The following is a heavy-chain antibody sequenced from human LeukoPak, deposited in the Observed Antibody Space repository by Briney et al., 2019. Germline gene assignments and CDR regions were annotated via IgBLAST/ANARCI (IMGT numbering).Heavy chain of an antibody. CDR2: ISSSSSYI. J-gene: IGHJ5*02. D-gene: IGHD3-3*01. CDR1: GFTFSSYS. Sequence: GGSLRLSCAASGFTFSSYSMNWVRQAPGKGLEWVSSISSSSSYIYYADSVKGRFTISRDNAKNSLYLQMNSLRAEDTAVYYCARDREDFWSGFFWFDPWGQGTLVTVSS. CDR3: ARDREDFWSGFFWFDP. V-gene: IGHV3-21*01.